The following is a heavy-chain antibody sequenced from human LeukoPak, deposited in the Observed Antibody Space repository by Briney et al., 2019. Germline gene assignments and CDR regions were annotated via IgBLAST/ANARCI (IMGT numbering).Heavy chain of an antibody. D-gene: IGHD3-16*01. CDR3: ARVRWGGLYYFDY. Sequence: PGRSLRLSCAASGFTFSNYGMHWVRQAPGKGLEWVAVISFDGSNKYYADSVKGRFTISRDSSKNTLYLQMNSLRAADTAVYYCARVRWGGLYYFDYWGQGTLVTVSS. V-gene: IGHV3-30*03. CDR2: ISFDGSNK. CDR1: GFTFSNYG. J-gene: IGHJ4*02.